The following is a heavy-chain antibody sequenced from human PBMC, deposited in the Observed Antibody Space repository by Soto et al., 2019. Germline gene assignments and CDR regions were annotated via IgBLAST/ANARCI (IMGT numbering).Heavy chain of an antibody. V-gene: IGHV4-31*03. D-gene: IGHD2-15*01. Sequence: QVQLQESGPGLVKPSQTLSLTCTVSGGSISSGGYYWSWIRQHPGKGLEWIGYIYYSGSTYYNPSLKSRVTISVDTSKNQFSLKLSSVTAADTAVYCCARGPVVVAATFFDYWGQGTLVTVSS. CDR3: ARGPVVVAATFFDY. CDR2: IYYSGST. CDR1: GGSISSGGYY. J-gene: IGHJ4*02.